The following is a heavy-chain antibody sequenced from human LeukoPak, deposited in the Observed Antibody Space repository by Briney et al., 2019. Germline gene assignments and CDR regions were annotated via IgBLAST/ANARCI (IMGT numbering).Heavy chain of an antibody. D-gene: IGHD3-3*01. J-gene: IGHJ4*02. V-gene: IGHV4-34*01. Sequence: PSETLSLTCAVYGGSFSGYYWSWIRQPPGKGLQWIGEINHSGSTNYNPSLKSRVTISVDTSKNQFSLKLSSVTAADTAVYYCARSPYDFWSGYPHYFDYWGQGTLVTVSS. CDR1: GGSFSGYY. CDR2: INHSGST. CDR3: ARSPYDFWSGYPHYFDY.